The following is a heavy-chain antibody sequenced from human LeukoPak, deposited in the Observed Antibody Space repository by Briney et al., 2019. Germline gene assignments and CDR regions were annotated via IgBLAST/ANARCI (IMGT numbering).Heavy chain of an antibody. CDR2: IYYSGST. V-gene: IGHV4-39*07. CDR3: ARDLNSSGWSHAFDI. CDR1: GGSISSSSYY. Sequence: PSETLSLTCTVSGGSISSSSYYWGWIRQPPGKGLEWIWSIYYSGSTYYNPSLKSRVTISVDTSKNQFSLKLSSVTAADTAVYYCARDLNSSGWSHAFDIWGQGTMVTVSS. J-gene: IGHJ3*02. D-gene: IGHD6-19*01.